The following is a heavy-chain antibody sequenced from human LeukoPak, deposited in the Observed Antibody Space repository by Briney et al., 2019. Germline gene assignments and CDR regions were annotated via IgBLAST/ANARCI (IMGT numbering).Heavy chain of an antibody. CDR1: GFTFTTSW. CDR2: ISGSGGST. Sequence: GGSLRPSCAASGFTFTTSWTTWVRQAPGKGLEWVSAISGSGGSTYYADSVKGRFTISRDNSKNTLYLQMNSLRAEDTAVYYCAKDYYYDSSGYYWVYDYWGQGTLVTVSA. D-gene: IGHD3-22*01. CDR3: AKDYYYDSSGYYWVYDY. J-gene: IGHJ4*02. V-gene: IGHV3-23*01.